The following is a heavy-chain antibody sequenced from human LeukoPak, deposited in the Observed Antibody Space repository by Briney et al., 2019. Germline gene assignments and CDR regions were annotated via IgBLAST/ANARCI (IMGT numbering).Heavy chain of an antibody. CDR3: ASTLRLGELSPWYYFDY. V-gene: IGHV4-30-4*01. CDR2: IYYSGST. CDR1: GYSISSGYY. J-gene: IGHJ4*02. D-gene: IGHD3-16*02. Sequence: SETLSLTCTVSGYSISSGYYWSWIRQPPGKGLEWIGYIYYSGSTYYNPSLKSRVTISVDTSKNQFSLKLSSVTAADTAVYYCASTLRLGELSPWYYFDYWGQGTLVTVSS.